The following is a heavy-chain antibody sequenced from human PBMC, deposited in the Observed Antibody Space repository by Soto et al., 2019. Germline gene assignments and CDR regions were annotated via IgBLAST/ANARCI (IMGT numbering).Heavy chain of an antibody. CDR1: GFTFSSYW. Sequence: GGSLRLSCAASGFTFSSYWMTWVRQAPGKGLEWVANIKHDGSESYYVDSVKGRFIISRDNAANSLYLQMTNLRTEDTSVYYCARDRRSGSNVWGYYYAMDVWGQGATVTVSS. CDR2: IKHDGSES. D-gene: IGHD3-16*01. V-gene: IGHV3-7*01. CDR3: ARDRRSGSNVWGYYYAMDV. J-gene: IGHJ6*02.